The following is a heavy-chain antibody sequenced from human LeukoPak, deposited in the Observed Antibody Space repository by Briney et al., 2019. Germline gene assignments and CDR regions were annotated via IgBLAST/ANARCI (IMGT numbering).Heavy chain of an antibody. CDR1: GGTFSSYA. CDR3: ASVTIAAAAAEENY. D-gene: IGHD6-13*01. Sequence: ASVKVSCKASGGTFSSYAISWVRQAPGQGLEWMGGIIPIFGTANYAQKFQGRVTITADESTSTAYMELSSLRSEDTAVYYCASVTIAAAAAEENYWGQGTLVTVSS. J-gene: IGHJ4*02. V-gene: IGHV1-69*13. CDR2: IIPIFGTA.